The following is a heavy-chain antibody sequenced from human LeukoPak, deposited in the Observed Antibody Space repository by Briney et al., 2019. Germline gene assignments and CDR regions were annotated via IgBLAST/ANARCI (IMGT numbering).Heavy chain of an antibody. CDR1: GGTFSSYT. J-gene: IGHJ4*02. Sequence: SVKVSCKASGGTFSSYTISWVRQAPGQGLEWMGRIIPILGIANYAQKFQGRVTITADKSTSTAYMELSSLRPEDTAVYYCAPERPPRRHDPYCSSTSCYTQFDYWGQGTLVTVSS. D-gene: IGHD2-2*02. V-gene: IGHV1-69*02. CDR2: IIPILGIA. CDR3: APERPPRRHDPYCSSTSCYTQFDY.